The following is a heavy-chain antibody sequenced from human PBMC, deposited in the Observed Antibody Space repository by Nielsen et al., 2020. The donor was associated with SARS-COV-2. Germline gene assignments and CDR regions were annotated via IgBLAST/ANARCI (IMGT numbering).Heavy chain of an antibody. Sequence: RQAPGKGLEWIGSIYYSGSTYYNPSLKSRVTISVDTSKNQFSLKLSSVTAADTAVYYCARVVPIWFDPWGQGTLVTVSS. CDR2: IYYSGST. J-gene: IGHJ5*02. CDR3: ARVVPIWFDP. V-gene: IGHV4-39*07. D-gene: IGHD3-9*01.